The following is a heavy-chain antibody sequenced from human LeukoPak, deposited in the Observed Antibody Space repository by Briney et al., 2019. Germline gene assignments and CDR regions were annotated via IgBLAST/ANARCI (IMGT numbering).Heavy chain of an antibody. J-gene: IGHJ4*02. Sequence: PGRSLRLSCAASGFTFSSYAMHWVRQAPGKGLEWVAVKSYDGSNKYYADSVKGRFTISRDNSKNTLYLQMNSLRAEDTAVYYCAREYPGTATLIDYWGQGTLVTVSS. CDR1: GFTFSSYA. CDR2: KSYDGSNK. D-gene: IGHD2-21*02. V-gene: IGHV3-30-3*01. CDR3: AREYPGTATLIDY.